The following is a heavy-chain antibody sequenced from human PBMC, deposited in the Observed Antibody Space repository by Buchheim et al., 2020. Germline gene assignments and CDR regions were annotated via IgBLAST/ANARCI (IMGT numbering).Heavy chain of an antibody. V-gene: IGHV1-46*01. Sequence: QVQLVQSGAEVKKPGASVKVSCKASGYTFTSYYMHWVRQAPGQGLEWMGIINPSGGSTSYAQKFQGRVTMTRDTSTGTVYMELSSLRSEDTAVYYCARDYYGSVSYYSFWFDPWGQGTL. D-gene: IGHD3-10*01. CDR2: INPSGGST. J-gene: IGHJ5*02. CDR1: GYTFTSYY. CDR3: ARDYYGSVSYYSFWFDP.